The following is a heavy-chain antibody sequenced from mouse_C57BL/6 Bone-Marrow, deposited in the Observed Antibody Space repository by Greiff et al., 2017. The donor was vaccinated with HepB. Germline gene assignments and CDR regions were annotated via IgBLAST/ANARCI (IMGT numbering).Heavy chain of an antibody. Sequence: VKLMESGPELVKPGASVKISCKASGYAFSSSWMNWVKQRPGKGLEWIGRIYPGDGDTNYNGKLKGKATLTADKSSITAYMQLSSLTSEDSAVYFCARRNYVSSPHWSFDVWGTGTTVTVSS. CDR3: ARRNYVSSPHWSFDV. CDR1: GYAFSSSW. J-gene: IGHJ1*03. D-gene: IGHD1-1*01. CDR2: IYPGDGDT. V-gene: IGHV1-82*01.